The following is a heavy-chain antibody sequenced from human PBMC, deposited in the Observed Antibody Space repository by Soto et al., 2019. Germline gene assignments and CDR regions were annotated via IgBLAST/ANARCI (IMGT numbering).Heavy chain of an antibody. D-gene: IGHD1-7*01. CDR2: ITYDGSFQ. V-gene: IGHV3-30*18. J-gene: IGHJ4*02. Sequence: LRLSCQASGFNFDNYGMHWVRQAPGKGLEWVAVITYDGSFQYYSDSVKGRFTISRDNSKNTLSVHLNTLKPEDTAVYHCAKDRVGGTFYTPLAFWGQGTLVTVSS. CDR3: AKDRVGGTFYTPLAF. CDR1: GFNFDNYG.